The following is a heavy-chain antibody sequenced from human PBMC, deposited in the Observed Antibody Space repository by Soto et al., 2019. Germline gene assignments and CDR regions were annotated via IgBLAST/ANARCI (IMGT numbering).Heavy chain of an antibody. CDR3: AADDCSGGSCYQGAQLWLYGMAV. D-gene: IGHD2-15*01. V-gene: IGHV1-58*01. J-gene: IGHJ6*02. Sequence: GASVKVSCKASGFTFTSSAVQWVRQARGQRPEWIGWIVVGSGNTNYAQKFQERVTITRDMSTSTAYMELSSLRSEDTAVYYCAADDCSGGSCYQGAQLWLYGMAVWGQGTTVTVSS. CDR2: IVVGSGNT. CDR1: GFTFTSSA.